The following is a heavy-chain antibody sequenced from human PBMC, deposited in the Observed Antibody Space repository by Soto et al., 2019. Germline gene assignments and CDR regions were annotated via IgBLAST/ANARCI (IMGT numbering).Heavy chain of an antibody. J-gene: IGHJ6*03. CDR2: IKQDGSEK. CDR1: GFTFSSYW. V-gene: IGHV3-7*01. CDR3: ARGRSGYDTVYYYYYYMDV. Sequence: GGSLRLSCAASGFTFSSYWMSWVRQAPGKGLEWVANIKQDGSEKYYGDSVKGRFTISRDNAKNSLYLKMNSLRAEDTAVYYCARGRSGYDTVYYYYYYMDVWGKGTTVTVSS. D-gene: IGHD5-12*01.